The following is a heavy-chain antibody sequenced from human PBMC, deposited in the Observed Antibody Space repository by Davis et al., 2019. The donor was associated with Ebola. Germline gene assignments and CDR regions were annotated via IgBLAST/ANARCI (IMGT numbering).Heavy chain of an antibody. D-gene: IGHD3-9*01. CDR1: GFTFSSYG. Sequence: GSLRLSCAASGFTFSSYGMHWVRQAPGKGLEWIGSIYYSGSTYYNPSLKSRVTISVDTSKNQFSLRLSSVTAADTAVYYCARIMSMPRYFDLYYFDYWGQGTLVTVSS. J-gene: IGHJ4*02. CDR3: ARIMSMPRYFDLYYFDY. CDR2: IYYSGST. V-gene: IGHV4-39*01.